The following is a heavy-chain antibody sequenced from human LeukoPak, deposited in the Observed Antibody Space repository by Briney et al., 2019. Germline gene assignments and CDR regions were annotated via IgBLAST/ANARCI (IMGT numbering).Heavy chain of an antibody. V-gene: IGHV3-7*01. CDR3: ARYLSGIAGYTYGRGIDY. J-gene: IGHJ4*02. D-gene: IGHD5-18*01. CDR2: IKEDGSEK. Sequence: GGSLRLSCAASGFTFSSYWMSWVRQAPGKGREWVANIKEDGSEKYYVDSVKGRFTISRDNAKTSLYLQMNSLRAEDTAVYYCARYLSGIAGYTYGRGIDYWGQGTLVTVSS. CDR1: GFTFSSYW.